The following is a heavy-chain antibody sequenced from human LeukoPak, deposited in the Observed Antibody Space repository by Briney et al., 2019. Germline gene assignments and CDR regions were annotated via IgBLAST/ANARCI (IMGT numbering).Heavy chain of an antibody. CDR2: MWYDGSRE. CDR1: GFTLSTHG. D-gene: IGHD1-26*01. CDR3: ARDLSFGSLDF. Sequence: GGSLRLSCAASGFTLSTHGMHWVRQAPGKGLEWVVGMWYDGSREDYADSVKGRFTISRDMSKNTLNLQMNSLRVEDTAMFYCARDLSFGSLDFRGQGTLVTVSS. J-gene: IGHJ4*02. V-gene: IGHV3-33*01.